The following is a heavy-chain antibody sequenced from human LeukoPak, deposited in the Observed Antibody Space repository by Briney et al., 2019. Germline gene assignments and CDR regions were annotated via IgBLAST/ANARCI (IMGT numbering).Heavy chain of an antibody. D-gene: IGHD1-26*01. J-gene: IGHJ5*02. Sequence: GASVKVSCKASGYTFTGYYMHWVRQAPGQGLEWMGWINPNSGGTNYAQKLQGRVTMTRDTSISTAYMELSRLRSDDTAVYYCARDLLVGATGGDWFDPWGEGTLLTVPS. CDR2: INPNSGGT. CDR3: ARDLLVGATGGDWFDP. V-gene: IGHV1-2*02. CDR1: GYTFTGYY.